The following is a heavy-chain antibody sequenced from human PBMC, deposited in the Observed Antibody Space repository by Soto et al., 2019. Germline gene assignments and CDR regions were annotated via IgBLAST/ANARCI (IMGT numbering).Heavy chain of an antibody. CDR2: IKQDGSQK. D-gene: IGHD2-21*02. J-gene: IGHJ4*02. V-gene: IGHV3-7*02. CDR3: ASAPTPVVTPYYFDY. CDR1: GFTFSSYW. Sequence: GGSLRLSCAASGFTFSSYWMSWVRQAPGTGLEWVANIKQDGSQKWYVDSVKGRFTISRDNARNSLYLQMSSLRVEDTAVYYCASAPTPVVTPYYFDYWGQGTLVTVSS.